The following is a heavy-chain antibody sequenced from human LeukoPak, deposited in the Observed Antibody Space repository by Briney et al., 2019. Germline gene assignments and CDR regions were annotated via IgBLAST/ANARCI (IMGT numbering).Heavy chain of an antibody. J-gene: IGHJ4*02. V-gene: IGHV4-39*07. Sequence: SETLSLTCTVSGGSFSSSSYYWSWIRQPPGKGLEWIGEINHSGSTNYNPSLKSRVTISVDTSKNQFSLKLSSVTAADTAVYYCARGNYDFWSGYSFVDYWGQGTLVTVSS. CDR2: INHSGST. CDR1: GGSFSSSSYY. D-gene: IGHD3-3*01. CDR3: ARGNYDFWSGYSFVDY.